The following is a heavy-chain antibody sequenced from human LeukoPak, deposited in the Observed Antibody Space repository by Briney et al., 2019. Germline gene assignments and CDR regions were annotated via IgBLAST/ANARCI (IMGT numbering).Heavy chain of an antibody. D-gene: IGHD2-15*01. J-gene: IGHJ4*02. CDR3: ARGMVVGGSGAFDY. CDR2: ISGSGVST. CDR1: AFTFRVYA. V-gene: IGHV3-23*01. Sequence: GGSLRLSCAASAFTFRVYAFSWVGQAPGKGLEGVSGISGSGVSTYYADFVRGRFTISRDDSKNTLYLQMNSLRAEDTALYYCARGMVVGGSGAFDYWGQGTLVTVSS.